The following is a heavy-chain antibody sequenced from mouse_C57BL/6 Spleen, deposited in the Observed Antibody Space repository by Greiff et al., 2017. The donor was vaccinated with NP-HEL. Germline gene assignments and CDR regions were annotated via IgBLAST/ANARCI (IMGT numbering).Heavy chain of an antibody. J-gene: IGHJ4*01. Sequence: QVQLKESGPELVKPGASVKISCKASGYAFSSSWMNWVKQRPGKGLEWIGRIYPGDGDTNYNGTFKGKATLTADKSSSTAYMQLSSLTSEDSAVYFCASPHSRDAMDYWGQGTSVTVSS. D-gene: IGHD6-1*01. CDR3: ASPHSRDAMDY. CDR1: GYAFSSSW. CDR2: IYPGDGDT. V-gene: IGHV1-82*01.